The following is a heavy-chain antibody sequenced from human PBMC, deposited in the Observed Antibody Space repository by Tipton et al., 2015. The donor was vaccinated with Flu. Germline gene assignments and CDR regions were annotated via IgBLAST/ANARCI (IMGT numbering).Heavy chain of an antibody. D-gene: IGHD3-22*01. CDR1: GFTFSDSA. J-gene: IGHJ4*02. V-gene: IGHV3-48*03. CDR3: ARGAFFSDSGGFSLFDH. CDR2: ISGSGATI. Sequence: SLRLSCAASGFTFSDSAMHWVRQAPGKGLEWVSYISGSGATINYADSMKGRFTISRDNAKNSVYLQMNSLRAEDTAVYYCARGAFFSDSGGFSLFDHWGQGTPVTVSS.